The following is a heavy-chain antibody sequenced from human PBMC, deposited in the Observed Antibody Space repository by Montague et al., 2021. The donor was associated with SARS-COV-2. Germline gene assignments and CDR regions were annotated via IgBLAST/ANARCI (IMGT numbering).Heavy chain of an antibody. Sequence: SETLSLTCAVYGGSFSGYYWNWIRQPPGKGLEWIGEINHSGSTNYNPSLKSRVTMSVDTSKNQCSLKPSSVTAADTAVYYCARGARQGYGFRLGSFDYWGQGTLVTVSS. D-gene: IGHD3-10*01. CDR3: ARGARQGYGFRLGSFDY. V-gene: IGHV4-34*01. CDR2: INHSGST. J-gene: IGHJ4*02. CDR1: GGSFSGYY.